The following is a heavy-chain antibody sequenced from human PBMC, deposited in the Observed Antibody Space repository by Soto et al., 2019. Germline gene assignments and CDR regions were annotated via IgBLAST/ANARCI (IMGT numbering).Heavy chain of an antibody. D-gene: IGHD6-6*01. V-gene: IGHV4-39*01. CDR1: CGSISSSSYY. Sequence: SETLSLTCTVSCGSISSSSYYWGWIRQPPGKGLEWIGSIYYSGSTYYNPSLKSRVTISVDTSKNQFSLKLSSVTAADTAVYYCATHYHAGGWSSSSTGWFDPWGQGTLVTVSS. CDR3: ATHYHAGGWSSSSTGWFDP. J-gene: IGHJ5*02. CDR2: IYYSGST.